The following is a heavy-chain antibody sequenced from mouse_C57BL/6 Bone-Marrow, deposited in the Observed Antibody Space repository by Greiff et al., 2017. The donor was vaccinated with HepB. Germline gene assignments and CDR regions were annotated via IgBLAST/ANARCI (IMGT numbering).Heavy chain of an antibody. CDR2: IYPGDGDT. V-gene: IGHV1-82*01. J-gene: IGHJ3*01. CDR3: APYYGSSYDWFAY. D-gene: IGHD1-1*01. Sequence: QVQLQQSGPELVKPGASVKISCKASGFAFSSSWMNWVKQRPGKGLEWIGRIYPGDGDTNYNGKFKGKATRTADKSSSTAYMQLSSLTSEDSAVYFCAPYYGSSYDWFAYWGQGTLVTVSA. CDR1: GFAFSSSW.